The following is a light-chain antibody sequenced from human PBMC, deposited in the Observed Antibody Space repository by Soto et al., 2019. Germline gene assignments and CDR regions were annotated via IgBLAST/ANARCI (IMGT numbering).Light chain of an antibody. V-gene: IGLV1-40*01. CDR2: NNN. J-gene: IGLJ1*01. CDR1: SSNIGAGYD. Sequence: SALTQPASVSGSPGQSITISCTGSSSNIGAGYDVHWYQQLPGTAPKLLIYNNNNRPSGVPDRFSGSKSGTSASLAITGLQAEYEADYYCCSYAGSNYVLGTGIKVTGL. CDR3: CSYAGSNYV.